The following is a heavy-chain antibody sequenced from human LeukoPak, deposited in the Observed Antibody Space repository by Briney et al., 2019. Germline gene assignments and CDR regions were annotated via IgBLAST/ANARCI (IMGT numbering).Heavy chain of an antibody. Sequence: GGSLRLSCAASGFTFSSYAMSWVRQAPGKGLEWVSAISGSGGSTYYADSVKGRFTISRDNSKNTLYLQMNSLRAEDTAVYYCAKDLSASYTYYDILTGYLGFDYWGQGTLVTVSS. V-gene: IGHV3-23*01. CDR3: AKDLSASYTYYDILTGYLGFDY. CDR1: GFTFSSYA. D-gene: IGHD3-9*01. CDR2: ISGSGGST. J-gene: IGHJ4*02.